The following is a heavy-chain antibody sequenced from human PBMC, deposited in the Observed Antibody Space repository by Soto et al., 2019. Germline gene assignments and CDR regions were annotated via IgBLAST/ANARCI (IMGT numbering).Heavy chain of an antibody. V-gene: IGHV4-39*01. CDR3: ARHLIRYFDGTLKCSDP. D-gene: IGHD3-9*01. J-gene: IGHJ5*02. Sequence: QLQLQESGPGLVKPSETLSLTCTVSGGSISSSSYYWGWIRQPPGKGLEWIGSIYYSGSTYYNPSLKRRVPISVDTSKTQFALTRSSVPAENPGVYYCARHLIRYFDGTLKCSDPGGQGTLVTVSS. CDR1: GGSISSSSYY. CDR2: IYYSGST.